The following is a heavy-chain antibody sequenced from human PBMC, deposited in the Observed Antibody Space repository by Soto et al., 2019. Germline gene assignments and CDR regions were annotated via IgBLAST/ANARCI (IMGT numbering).Heavy chain of an antibody. V-gene: IGHV1-18*01. CDR3: ARGMYGDY. CDR2: ISAHNGNT. Sequence: QVHLVQSGAEVKKPGASVKVSCKGSGYGFTTYGITWVRQAPGQGLEWMAWISAHNGNTNYAQKLQARVTVTRDTSTSTAYMELRSLRSDDTAVYYCARGMYGDYWCQGALVTVSS. CDR1: GYGFTTYG. J-gene: IGHJ4*02. D-gene: IGHD2-8*01.